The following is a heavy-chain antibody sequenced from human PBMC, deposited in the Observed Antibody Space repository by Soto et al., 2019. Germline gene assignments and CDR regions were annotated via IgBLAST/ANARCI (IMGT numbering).Heavy chain of an antibody. CDR2: IYWDDDK. V-gene: IGHV2-5*02. CDR1: GFSLSTSRVG. D-gene: IGHD3-16*01. Sequence: QITLKESGPTLVKPTQTLTLTCTFSGFSLSTSRVGVGWIRQPPGKALEWLALIYWDDDKRYSPSLKSRLTITKDTSKNHVVLTMTNMDPVDTATYYCGHRALGGPVDYWGQGTLVTVSS. J-gene: IGHJ4*02. CDR3: GHRALGGPVDY.